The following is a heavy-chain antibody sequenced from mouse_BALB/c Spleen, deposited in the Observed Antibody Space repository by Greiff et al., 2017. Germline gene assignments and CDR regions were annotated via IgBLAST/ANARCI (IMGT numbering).Heavy chain of an antibody. V-gene: IGHV1-31*01. CDR2: INPYNGAT. CDR3: ARGGEGYYFDY. Sequence: VHVKQSGPELVKPGASVKISCKASGYSFTGYYMHWVKQSHVKSLEWIGRINPYNGATSYNQNFKDKASLTVDKSSSTAYMELHSLTSEDSAVYYCARGGEGYYFDYWGQGTTLTVSS. CDR1: GYSFTGYY. J-gene: IGHJ2*01.